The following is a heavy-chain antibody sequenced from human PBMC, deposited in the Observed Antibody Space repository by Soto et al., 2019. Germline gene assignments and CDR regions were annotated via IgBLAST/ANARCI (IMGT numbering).Heavy chain of an antibody. V-gene: IGHV3-23*01. J-gene: IGHJ3*02. CDR3: GKGTWGAFDI. CDR1: GFTFSSNA. CDR2: ITSGSGGGT. Sequence: EVQLLESGGGLVQPGGSLSLSCVASGFTFSSNAMSWVRQAPGKGLEWVSHITSGSGGGTYYADSVKGRFTVSRDNAKKTLYMQMNSLRVEDTAVYYCGKGTWGAFDIWGHGTLVSFSS. D-gene: IGHD7-27*01.